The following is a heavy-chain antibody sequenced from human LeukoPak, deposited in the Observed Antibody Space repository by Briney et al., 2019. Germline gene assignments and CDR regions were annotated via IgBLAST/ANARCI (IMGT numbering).Heavy chain of an antibody. V-gene: IGHV3-48*01. CDR1: GFSFRSHG. CDR2: ITSSGSSI. CDR3: ARDVATSGWATFY. Sequence: GGSLRLSCAASGFSFRSHGMNWVRQAPGKGLEWVSYITSSGSSIYYADSVKGRFTISRDNAKNSLYLQMNSLRAEDTAVYYCARDVATSGWATFYWGPGTLATVS. D-gene: IGHD6-19*01. J-gene: IGHJ4*02.